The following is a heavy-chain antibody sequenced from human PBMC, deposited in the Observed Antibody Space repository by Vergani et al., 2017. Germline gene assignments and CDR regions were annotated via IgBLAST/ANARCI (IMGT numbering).Heavy chain of an antibody. CDR2: IYYSGST. V-gene: IGHV4-39*07. D-gene: IGHD4-23*01. CDR1: GGSISSSSYY. J-gene: IGHJ3*02. CDR3: ARGAASSDYGGWNDAFDI. Sequence: QLQLQESGPGLVKPSETLSLTCTVSGGSISSSSYYWGWIRQPPGKGLGWIGGIYYSGSTYYNPSLKSRGTISVDTSKNQFSLKLSSVTAADTAVYYCARGAASSDYGGWNDAFDIWGQGTMVTVSS.